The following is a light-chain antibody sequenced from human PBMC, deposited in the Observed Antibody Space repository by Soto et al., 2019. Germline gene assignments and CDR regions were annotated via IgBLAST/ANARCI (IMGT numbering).Light chain of an antibody. J-gene: IGKJ1*01. Sequence: EIVFTQSPGTLSLSPGERATLSCRASQSVSSSYLALYQQKPGQPPRRLIYDTSTRATGVPTRFSGSRSGAEFTLTISSLQPDDFGTYTCQQYNSFPWTFGQGTKVDI. CDR3: QQYNSFPWT. CDR2: DTS. CDR1: QSVSSSY. V-gene: IGKV3-20*01.